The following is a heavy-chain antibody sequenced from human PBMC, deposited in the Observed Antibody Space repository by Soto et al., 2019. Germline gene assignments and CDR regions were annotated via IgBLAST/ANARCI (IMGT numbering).Heavy chain of an antibody. Sequence: SETLSLTCTVSGGSVSSGSYYWSWIRQPPGKGLEWIGYIYYSGSTNYNPSLKSRVTISVDTSKNQFSLKLSSVTAADTAAYYCARLSGRGFGYWGQGTLVTVSS. CDR2: IYYSGST. V-gene: IGHV4-61*01. CDR1: GGSVSSGSYY. J-gene: IGHJ4*02. CDR3: ARLSGRGFGY.